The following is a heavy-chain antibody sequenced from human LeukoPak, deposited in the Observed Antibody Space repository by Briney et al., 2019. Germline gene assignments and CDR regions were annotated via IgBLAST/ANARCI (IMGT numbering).Heavy chain of an antibody. Sequence: GGSLRLSCAASGFTFDDYAMHWVRQAPGKGLEWVSGISWNSGSIGYADSVKGRFTISRDNAKNSLYLQMNSLRAEDTALYNCAKDMPGYSSSWTVFDYWGQGTLVTVSS. CDR1: GFTFDDYA. CDR3: AKDMPGYSSSWTVFDY. CDR2: ISWNSGSI. D-gene: IGHD6-13*01. V-gene: IGHV3-9*01. J-gene: IGHJ4*02.